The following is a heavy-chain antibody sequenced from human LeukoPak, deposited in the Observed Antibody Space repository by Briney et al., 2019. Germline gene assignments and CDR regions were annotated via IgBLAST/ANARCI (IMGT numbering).Heavy chain of an antibody. J-gene: IGHJ4*02. CDR2: ISSSGRTI. Sequence: PGGSLRLSCAVSGFTFSSYEMNWVRQAPGKGLEWVSYISSSGRTIYYADSVRGRFTISRDNAKNSLYLQMNSLRVEDTAVYYCARRAIAEGFDYWGQGTLVTVSS. V-gene: IGHV3-48*03. CDR1: GFTFSSYE. CDR3: ARRAIAEGFDY. D-gene: IGHD6-13*01.